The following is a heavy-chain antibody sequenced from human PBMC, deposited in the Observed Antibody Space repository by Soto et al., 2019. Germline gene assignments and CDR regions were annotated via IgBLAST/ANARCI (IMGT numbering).Heavy chain of an antibody. V-gene: IGHV1-18*04. CDR2: ISAYNGNT. CDR1: GYTFTSYG. CDR3: ARAALGGAVAASVY. D-gene: IGHD6-19*01. Sequence: GASVKVSCKASGYTFTSYGISWVRQAPGLGLEWMGWISAYNGNTNYAQKLQGRVTMTTDTSTSTAYMELRSLRSDDTAVYYCARAALGGAVAASVYWGQGTLVTVSS. J-gene: IGHJ4*02.